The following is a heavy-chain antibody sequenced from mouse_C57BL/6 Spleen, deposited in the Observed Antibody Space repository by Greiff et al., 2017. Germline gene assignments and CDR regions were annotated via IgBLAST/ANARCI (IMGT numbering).Heavy chain of an antibody. J-gene: IGHJ4*01. CDR2: IDPSDSYT. V-gene: IGHV1-69*01. CDR1: GYTFTSYW. CDR3: ASWRDAMDY. Sequence: VQRVESGAELVMPGASVKLSCKASGYTFTSYWMHWVKQRPGQGLEWIGEIDPSDSYTNYNQKFKGKSTLTVDKSSSTAYMQLSSLTSEDSAVYYCASWRDAMDYWGQGTSVTVSS.